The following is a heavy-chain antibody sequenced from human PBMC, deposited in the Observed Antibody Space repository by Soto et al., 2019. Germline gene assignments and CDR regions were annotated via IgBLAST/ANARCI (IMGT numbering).Heavy chain of an antibody. CDR2: IYYSGTT. V-gene: IGHV4-31*03. D-gene: IGHD2-21*01. CDR3: AASCVACGGFNYYGMDV. Sequence: QVQLQESGPGLVKPSQTLSLTCTVSGGSISSGGYYWYWIRQHPGKGLEWIGYIYYSGTTYYNPSLKSRVTISVDTSKNQFSLKLSSVNAADRAVYYCAASCVACGGFNYYGMDVWGQGTTGTVFS. J-gene: IGHJ6*02. CDR1: GGSISSGGYY.